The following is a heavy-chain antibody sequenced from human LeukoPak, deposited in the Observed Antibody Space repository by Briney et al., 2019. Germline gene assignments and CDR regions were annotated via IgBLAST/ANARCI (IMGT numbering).Heavy chain of an antibody. CDR1: GFTVSSNY. V-gene: IGHV3-66*01. CDR2: IYSGGST. Sequence: PGGSLRLSCAASGFTVSSNYMSWVRQAPGKGLEWVSAIYSGGSTYYADSVKGRFTYSRDNSKNTLYHQMNSLRAEHTAVYYCDRENVPYGSGFFWGWFDPWGEGTLATVCS. J-gene: IGHJ5*02. CDR3: DRENVPYGSGFFWGWFDP. D-gene: IGHD2-15*01.